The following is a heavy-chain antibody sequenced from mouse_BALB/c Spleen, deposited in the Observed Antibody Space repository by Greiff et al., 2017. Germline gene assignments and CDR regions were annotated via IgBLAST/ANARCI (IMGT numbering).Heavy chain of an antibody. J-gene: IGHJ3*01. CDR3: AREGGSSEKWFAY. Sequence: EVKLMESGGGLVQPGGSLKLSCAASGFDFSRYWMSWVRQAPGKGLEWIGEINPDSSTINYTPSLKDKFIISRDNAKNTLYLQMSKVRSEDTALYYCAREGGSSEKWFAYWGQGTLVTVSA. V-gene: IGHV4-1*02. D-gene: IGHD1-1*01. CDR1: GFDFSRYW. CDR2: INPDSSTI.